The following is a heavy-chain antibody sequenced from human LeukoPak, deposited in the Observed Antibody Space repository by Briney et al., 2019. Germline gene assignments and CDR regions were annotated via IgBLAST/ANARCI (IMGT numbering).Heavy chain of an antibody. CDR1: GFTVSSNY. V-gene: IGHV3-66*01. CDR3: AKDSHYDILTGGFDI. J-gene: IGHJ3*02. Sequence: PGGSLRLSCAASGFTVSSNYMSWVRQAPGKGLEWVSVIYSGGSTYYADSVKGRFTISRDNSKNTLYLQMNSLRAEDTAVYYCAKDSHYDILTGGFDIWGQGTMVTVSS. CDR2: IYSGGST. D-gene: IGHD3-9*01.